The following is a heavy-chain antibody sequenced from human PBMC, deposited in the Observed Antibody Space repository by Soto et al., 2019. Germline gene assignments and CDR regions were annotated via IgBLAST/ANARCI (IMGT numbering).Heavy chain of an antibody. CDR3: TRGPRPISIGTGAY. Sequence: GGSLRLSCAASGFIFKMYWMHWVRQSPGKGLVWISRIYNDGTYSDYADSVRGRFTISRDNVNDTLYLQMNNLRAEDSGLYYCTRGPRPISIGTGAYWGQGTQVTVSS. J-gene: IGHJ4*02. CDR2: IYNDGTYS. CDR1: GFIFKMYW. V-gene: IGHV3-74*01. D-gene: IGHD3-10*01.